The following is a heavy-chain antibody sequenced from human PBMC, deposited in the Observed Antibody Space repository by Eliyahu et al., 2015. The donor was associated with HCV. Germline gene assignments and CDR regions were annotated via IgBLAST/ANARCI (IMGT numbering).Heavy chain of an antibody. CDR1: GFTFSSYG. D-gene: IGHD3-10*01. J-gene: IGHJ6*02. Sequence: QVQLVEPGGGVVQPGRSLXLSCXAXGFTFSSYGMHWVRQAPGKGLEWVAVIXYDGSNKYYADSVKGRFTISRDNSKNTLYLQMNSLRAEDTAVYYCAKDPPPGFRGCDVWGQGTTVTVSS. CDR3: AKDPPPGFRGCDV. CDR2: IXYDGSNK. V-gene: IGHV3-30*18.